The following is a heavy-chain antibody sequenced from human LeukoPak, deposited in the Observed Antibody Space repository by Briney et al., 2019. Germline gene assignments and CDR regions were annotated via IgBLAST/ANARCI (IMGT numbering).Heavy chain of an antibody. CDR1: VGTFSSYA. Sequence: GASVKVSCKASVGTFSSYAISWVRQAPGQGLEWMGRIIPILGIANYAQKFQGRVTITADKSASTAYMELRGLRSEDTAVYYCATGDGATGFGYWGQGTLVTVST. CDR2: IIPILGIA. CDR3: ATGDGATGFGY. D-gene: IGHD1-26*01. V-gene: IGHV1-69*04. J-gene: IGHJ4*02.